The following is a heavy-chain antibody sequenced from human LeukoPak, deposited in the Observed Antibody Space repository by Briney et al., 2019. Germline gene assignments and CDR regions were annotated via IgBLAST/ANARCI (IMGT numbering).Heavy chain of an antibody. Sequence: SETLSLTCTVSGGSISSSSYYWGWIRQPPGKGLEWIGSIYYSGSTYYNPSLKSRVTISVDTSKNQFSLKLSSVTAADTAVYYCARHLPGSSWSWFDPWGQETLVTVSS. CDR1: GGSISSSSYY. J-gene: IGHJ5*02. V-gene: IGHV4-39*01. CDR3: ARHLPGSSWSWFDP. CDR2: IYYSGST. D-gene: IGHD6-13*01.